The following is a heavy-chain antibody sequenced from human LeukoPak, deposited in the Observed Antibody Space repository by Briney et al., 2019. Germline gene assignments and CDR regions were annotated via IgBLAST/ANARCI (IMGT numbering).Heavy chain of an antibody. CDR1: GFNFNTYW. Sequence: PGGSLRLSCAASGFNFNTYWMSWVRQAPGKGLEWVANIKQDGSEKFYGDSMKGRFTISRDNSKNSLYLQVNSLRAEDTAMYYCARDVYGSGSHSSYFDYWGQGTLVTVSS. V-gene: IGHV3-7*01. D-gene: IGHD3-10*01. CDR3: ARDVYGSGSHSSYFDY. J-gene: IGHJ4*02. CDR2: IKQDGSEK.